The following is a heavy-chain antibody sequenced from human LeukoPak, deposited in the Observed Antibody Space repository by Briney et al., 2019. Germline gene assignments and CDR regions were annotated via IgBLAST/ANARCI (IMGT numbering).Heavy chain of an antibody. CDR3: AKVGPRYNWNEGY. J-gene: IGHJ4*02. CDR2: ISGSGGST. CDR1: GFTVSSNY. Sequence: PGGSLRLSCAASGFTVSSNYMSWVRQAPGKGLEWVSAISGSGGSTYYADSVKGRFTISRDNSKNTLYLQMNSLRAEDTAVYYCAKVGPRYNWNEGYWGQGTLVTVSS. D-gene: IGHD1-20*01. V-gene: IGHV3-23*01.